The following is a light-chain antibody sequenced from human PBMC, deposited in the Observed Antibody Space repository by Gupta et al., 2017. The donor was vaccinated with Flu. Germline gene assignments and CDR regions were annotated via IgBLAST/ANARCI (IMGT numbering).Light chain of an antibody. CDR2: SAS. CDR3: HQCSSSPPT. CDR1: QSVDSNK. Sequence: GTLSLSPGERATVSCRASQSVDSNKVAWYQQKPGQAPSLLMLSASSRATGVPDRFSGSGSGTDFTLTISRLEPEDFAVYYCHQCSSSPPTFGQGTKLEIK. J-gene: IGKJ2*01. V-gene: IGKV3-20*01.